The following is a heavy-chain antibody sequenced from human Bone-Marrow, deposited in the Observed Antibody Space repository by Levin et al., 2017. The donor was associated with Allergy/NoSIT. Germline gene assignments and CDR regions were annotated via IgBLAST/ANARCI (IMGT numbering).Heavy chain of an antibody. D-gene: IGHD2-15*01. CDR2: INHSGST. J-gene: IGHJ5*02. CDR1: GGSFSGSY. CDR3: ARAPVVDIVVVVAATSNAFDP. V-gene: IGHV4-34*01. Sequence: SQTLSLTCAVYGGSFSGSYWSWIRQPPGKGLEWIGEINHSGSTNYNPSLKSRVTISVDTSKNQFSLKLSSVTAADTAVYYCARAPVVDIVVVVAATSNAFDPWGQGTLVTVSS.